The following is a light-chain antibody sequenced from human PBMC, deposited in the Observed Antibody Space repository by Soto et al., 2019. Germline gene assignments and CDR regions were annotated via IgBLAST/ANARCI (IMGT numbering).Light chain of an antibody. V-gene: IGKV3-20*01. CDR3: QQYGSSPLFT. CDR1: QSVSSSY. Sequence: EIVLTPSPGTLSLSPGERATLSCRASQSVSSSYLAWYQQKPGQAPRLLIYGASSRATGIPARFSGSGSGTDFTLILSRLQPENFALNYCQQYGSSPLFTFGPGTQVDIK. CDR2: GAS. J-gene: IGKJ3*01.